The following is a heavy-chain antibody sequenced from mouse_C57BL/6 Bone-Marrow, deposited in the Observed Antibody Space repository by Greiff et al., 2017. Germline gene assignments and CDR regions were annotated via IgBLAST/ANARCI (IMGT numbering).Heavy chain of an antibody. Sequence: QVQLQQPGAELARPGASVKMSCKASGYTFTSYTMHWVKQRPGQGLEWIGYINPSSGYTKYNQKFKDKATLTADKSSSTAYMQQSSLTSEDSAVYYYASYAIDYWGQGTSVTVSS. J-gene: IGHJ4*01. CDR1: GYTFTSYT. CDR2: INPSSGYT. V-gene: IGHV1-4*01. CDR3: ASYAIDY.